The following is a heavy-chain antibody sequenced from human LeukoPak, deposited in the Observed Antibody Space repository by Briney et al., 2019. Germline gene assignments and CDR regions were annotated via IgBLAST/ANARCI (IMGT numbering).Heavy chain of an antibody. CDR3: ARNYDFWSGYLDY. CDR2: IHYSGST. D-gene: IGHD3-3*01. Sequence: SETLSLTCTVSGGSMSHHWSWIRQSPGKGLEWIGYIHYSGSTNNNPSLKSRVTISVDTSKNQFSLQLTSVTAADTAVYYCARNYDFWSGYLDYWGQGTLITVSS. J-gene: IGHJ4*02. CDR1: GGSMSHH. V-gene: IGHV4-59*11.